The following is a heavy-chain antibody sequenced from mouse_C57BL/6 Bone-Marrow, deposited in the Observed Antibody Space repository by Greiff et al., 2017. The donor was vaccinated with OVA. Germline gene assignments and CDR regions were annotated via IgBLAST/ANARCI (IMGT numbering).Heavy chain of an antibody. J-gene: IGHJ3*01. V-gene: IGHV5-9*01. CDR1: GFTFSSYT. D-gene: IGHD2-3*01. Sequence: VKLMESGGGLVKPGGSLTLSCAASGFTFSSYTLSWVRQTPEKRLAWVATISGGGGNTYSPDSVQGRFTISRDNAKNTLYLQMSSLRSEDTALYYCARHRRWLLQIAYWGQGTLVTVSA. CDR2: ISGGGGNT. CDR3: ARHRRWLLQIAY.